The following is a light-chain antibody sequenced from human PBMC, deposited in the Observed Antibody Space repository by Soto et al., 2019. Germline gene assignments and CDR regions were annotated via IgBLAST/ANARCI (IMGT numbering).Light chain of an antibody. V-gene: IGKV3-20*01. Sequence: EIVLTQSPGTLSLSPAERATLSCRASQSVSSTFFAWYQQKPGQPPRLLIYGASTRATGIPDRFSGSGSGTDFSLTISRLEPEDVAMYYCQQYGSSPWTFGQGTKVEIK. CDR2: GAS. CDR3: QQYGSSPWT. CDR1: QSVSSTF. J-gene: IGKJ1*01.